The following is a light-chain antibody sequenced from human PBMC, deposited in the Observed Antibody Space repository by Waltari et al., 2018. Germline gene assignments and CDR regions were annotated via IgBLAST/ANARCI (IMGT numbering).Light chain of an antibody. V-gene: IGKV1-39*01. CDR2: AAS. CDR3: QQSYIVPPWT. J-gene: IGKJ1*01. Sequence: DIQMTQSPSSLSASVGDRVTITCRTSQNINHFLNWYQQKPGEAPNLLIYAASSLQSGVPPRFSGSGSGTDFTLTISNLQPEDFATYCCQQSYIVPPWTFCQGTKVEIK. CDR1: QNINHF.